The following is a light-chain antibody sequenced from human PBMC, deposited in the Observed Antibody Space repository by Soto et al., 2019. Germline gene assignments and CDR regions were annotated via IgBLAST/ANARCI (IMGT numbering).Light chain of an antibody. V-gene: IGLV2-14*01. Sequence: QSALTQPASVSGSPGQSITISCTGTSVDVGGYNYVSWYQHHPGKAPKLLIFEVSNRPSGISDRFSGSKSGITATLTISGLQAEDEADYYCTSYTIKTTYVFGTGTQLTVL. CDR3: TSYTIKTTYV. J-gene: IGLJ1*01. CDR1: SVDVGGYNY. CDR2: EVS.